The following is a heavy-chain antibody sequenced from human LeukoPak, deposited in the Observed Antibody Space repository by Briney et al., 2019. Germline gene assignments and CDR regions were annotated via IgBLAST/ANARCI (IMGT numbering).Heavy chain of an antibody. V-gene: IGHV3-30*02. CDR3: AKDGCTNGVCYTGVGRFDY. CDR1: GFTFSSYX. J-gene: IGHJ4*02. Sequence: SCXASGFTFSSYXXHWVRXAPGXXXEXXXXIRYDGSNKYYADSVKGRFTISRDNSKNTLYLQMNSLRAEDTAVYYCAKDGCTNGVCYTGVGRFDYWGQGTLVTVSS. D-gene: IGHD2-8*01. CDR2: IRYDGSNK.